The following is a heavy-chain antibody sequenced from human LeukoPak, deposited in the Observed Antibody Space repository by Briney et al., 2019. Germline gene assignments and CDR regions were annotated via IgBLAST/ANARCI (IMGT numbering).Heavy chain of an antibody. V-gene: IGHV1-18*01. J-gene: IGHJ6*03. CDR2: ISPYNGNT. CDR3: ARVGGGASIAALAAITYYYYYYMDV. D-gene: IGHD6-6*01. CDR1: GYTFTSYG. Sequence: GASVKVSCKASGYTFTSYGISWVRQAPGQGLEWMGWISPYNGNTNYAQKLQGRVTMTTDTSTSTAYMELRSLRSDDTAVYYCARVGGGASIAALAAITYYYYYYMDVWGKGTTVTVSS.